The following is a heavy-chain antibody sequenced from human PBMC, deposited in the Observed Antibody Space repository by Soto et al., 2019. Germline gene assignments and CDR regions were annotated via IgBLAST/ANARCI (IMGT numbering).Heavy chain of an antibody. V-gene: IGHV4-31*03. D-gene: IGHD6-6*01. CDR3: ARSICP. J-gene: IGHJ5*02. CDR2: IYYSGTT. Sequence: QVQLQESGPGLVKPSQTLSLTCTVSGGSISRGGYYWSWIRQHPGKDLEWIGYIYYSGTTYCNPSLKSRVTISGDTSKNQFSLKLSSVTAADTAVYYCARSICPWGQGTLVTVSS. CDR1: GGSISRGGYY.